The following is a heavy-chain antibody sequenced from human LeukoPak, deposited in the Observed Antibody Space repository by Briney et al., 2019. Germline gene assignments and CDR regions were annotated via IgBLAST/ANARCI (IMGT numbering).Heavy chain of an antibody. Sequence: PGGSLRLSCAASGFTFDDYGMSWVRQAPGKGLEWVSAISGSGGSTYYADSVKGRFTISRDNSKNTLYLQMNSLRAEDTAVYYCAKDPPVSNYYYYYMDVWGKGTTVTVSS. V-gene: IGHV3-23*01. CDR2: ISGSGGST. J-gene: IGHJ6*03. CDR3: AKDPPVSNYYYYYMDV. CDR1: GFTFDDYG.